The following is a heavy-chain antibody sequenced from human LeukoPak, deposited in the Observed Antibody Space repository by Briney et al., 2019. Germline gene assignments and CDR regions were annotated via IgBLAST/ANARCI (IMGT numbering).Heavy chain of an antibody. D-gene: IGHD6-19*01. Sequence: KPGGSLRLSCAASGFTFSSYSMNWVRQAPGKGLEWVSSISSSSSYIYYADSVKGRFTISRDNAKNSLYLQMNSLRAEDTAVYYCAGDKEYSSGWYSSPVDYWGQGTLVTVSS. V-gene: IGHV3-21*01. CDR1: GFTFSSYS. J-gene: IGHJ4*02. CDR2: ISSSSSYI. CDR3: AGDKEYSSGWYSSPVDY.